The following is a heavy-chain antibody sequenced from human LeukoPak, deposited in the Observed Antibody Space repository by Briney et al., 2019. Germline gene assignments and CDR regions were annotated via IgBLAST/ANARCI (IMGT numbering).Heavy chain of an antibody. J-gene: IGHJ5*02. V-gene: IGHV1-8*01. Sequence: GASVKVSCKASGYTFTSYDLNWMRQATGQGLEWIGWMNPNSGNPGYAQKFQGRVTLTRSTSISTAYMELRSLTSEDTAVYYCARDYGGNSGWFDPWGQGTLVTVSS. D-gene: IGHD4-23*01. CDR3: ARDYGGNSGWFDP. CDR2: MNPNSGNP. CDR1: GYTFTSYD.